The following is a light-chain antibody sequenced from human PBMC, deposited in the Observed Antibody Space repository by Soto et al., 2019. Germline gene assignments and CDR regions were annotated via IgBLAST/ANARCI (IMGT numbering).Light chain of an antibody. CDR1: SSDVGGYNY. V-gene: IGLV2-14*01. CDR3: SSYTSSSTSVV. CDR2: DVS. J-gene: IGLJ2*01. Sequence: QSALTQPASVSGSPGQSITISCTGTSSDVGGYNYVSWYQPHPGKAPKLMIYDVSNRPSGVSNRFSGSKSGNTASLTISGLQAEDEAEYYCSSYTSSSTSVVFGGGTKLTVL.